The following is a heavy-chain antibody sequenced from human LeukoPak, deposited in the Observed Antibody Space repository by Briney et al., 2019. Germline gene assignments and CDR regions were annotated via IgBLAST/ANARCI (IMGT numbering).Heavy chain of an antibody. CDR2: IRPDGSST. CDR3: STEPRLLSY. CDR1: GSSFTASY. D-gene: IGHD3-10*01. V-gene: IGHV3-7*01. Sequence: PGGSLRLSCAASGSSFTASYMTWVRQAPGKGLECVAYIRPDGSSTYYVDSVKGRFTISRDNAKDSVYLQMNSLRVEDTALYYCSTEPRLLSYWGQGTLVTVSP. J-gene: IGHJ4*02.